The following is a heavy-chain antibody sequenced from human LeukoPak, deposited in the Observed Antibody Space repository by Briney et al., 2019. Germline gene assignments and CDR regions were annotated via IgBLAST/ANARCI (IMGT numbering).Heavy chain of an antibody. CDR2: IYFSGNT. V-gene: IGHV4-30-4*01. Sequence: PSQTLSLTCTVSGDSINNDNYYFSWIRQPPGKGLEWIGYIYFSGNTYYNPSLKSRVSMSVDTSKNQFSLKLSSVTAADTAVYYCAREDYYGSGSYYPPLGWFDPWGQGTLVTVSS. CDR1: GDSINNDNYY. CDR3: AREDYYGSGSYYPPLGWFDP. D-gene: IGHD3-10*01. J-gene: IGHJ5*02.